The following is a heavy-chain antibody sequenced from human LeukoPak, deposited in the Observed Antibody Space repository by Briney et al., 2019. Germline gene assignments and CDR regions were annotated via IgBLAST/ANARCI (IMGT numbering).Heavy chain of an antibody. J-gene: IGHJ6*02. Sequence: RGESLMISCQGSGYIFTSYWISWVRQLPGKGLEWMGTTDPSDSYTNYSPSFQGHVTISADKSISTAYLQWSSLKASDIAMYYCARYSHNSGMDVWGQGTTVTVSS. D-gene: IGHD2-15*01. CDR2: TDPSDSYT. CDR3: ARYSHNSGMDV. V-gene: IGHV5-10-1*01. CDR1: GYIFTSYW.